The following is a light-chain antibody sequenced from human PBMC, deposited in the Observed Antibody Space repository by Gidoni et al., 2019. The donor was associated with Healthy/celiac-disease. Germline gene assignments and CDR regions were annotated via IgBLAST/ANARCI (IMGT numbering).Light chain of an antibody. Sequence: EIVLTQSPGTLSLSPGERATLSCRASQSVSSSYLAWYQQKPGQAPRLLIYGASSRATGNPDMFSGSGSGTDFTLTISRLEPEDFAVYFCQQYGSSPPITFGQGTRLEIK. J-gene: IGKJ5*01. V-gene: IGKV3-20*01. CDR2: GAS. CDR3: QQYGSSPPIT. CDR1: QSVSSSY.